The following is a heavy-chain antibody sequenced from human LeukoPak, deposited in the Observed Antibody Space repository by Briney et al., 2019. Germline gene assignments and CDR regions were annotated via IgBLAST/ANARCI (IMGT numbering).Heavy chain of an antibody. J-gene: IGHJ5*02. CDR3: ARRKSIAAAGRWNWFDP. D-gene: IGHD6-13*01. Sequence: SETLSLTCAVYGGSLSGYYWSWIRQPPGKGLEWIGEINHSGSTNYNPSLKSRVTISVDTSKNQFSLKLSSVTAADTAVYYCARRKSIAAAGRWNWFDPWGQGTLVTVSS. CDR2: INHSGST. CDR1: GGSLSGYY. V-gene: IGHV4-34*01.